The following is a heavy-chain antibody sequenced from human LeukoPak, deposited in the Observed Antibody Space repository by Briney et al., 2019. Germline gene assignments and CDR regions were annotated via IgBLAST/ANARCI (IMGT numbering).Heavy chain of an antibody. Sequence: PGGSLRLSCAASGFTFSSYGMSWVRQAPGKGLEWVSPISGSGTGTYYAYSVKVQFTISRDNSKCKIYLQMNSLRAEDTAAYYCAKDRPGYHGSGSFGDYWGQGTLVTVST. CDR1: GFTFSSYG. CDR3: AKDRPGYHGSGSFGDY. D-gene: IGHD3-10*01. J-gene: IGHJ4*02. V-gene: IGHV3-23*01. CDR2: ISGSGTGT.